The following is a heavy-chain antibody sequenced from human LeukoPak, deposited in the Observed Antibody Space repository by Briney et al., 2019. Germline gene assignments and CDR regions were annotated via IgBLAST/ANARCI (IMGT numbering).Heavy chain of an antibody. D-gene: IGHD6-19*01. V-gene: IGHV1-69*04. CDR2: IIPILGIA. CDR1: GGTFSSYA. Sequence: GASVKVSCKASGGTFSSYAISWVRQAPGQGLEWMGRIIPILGIANYAQKFQGRVTITADKSTSTAYMELSSLRSEDTAVYYCARATSSGSNAFDIWGQGTMVTVSS. CDR3: ARATSSGSNAFDI. J-gene: IGHJ3*02.